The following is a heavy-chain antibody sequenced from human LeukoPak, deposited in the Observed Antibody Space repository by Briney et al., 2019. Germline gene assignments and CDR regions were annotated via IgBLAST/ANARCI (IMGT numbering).Heavy chain of an antibody. CDR1: GGSISTRYYY. Sequence: SETLSLTCAVSGGSISTRYYYWGWIRQPPGKGLEWIGTIHDSGSTYYSPSLKSQVTISVDTSNNQFSLKLSSVTAGDTAVYYCASLYFYGSGSFPNYWGEGILVTVST. D-gene: IGHD3-10*01. J-gene: IGHJ4*02. V-gene: IGHV4-39*01. CDR3: ASLYFYGSGSFPNY. CDR2: IHDSGST.